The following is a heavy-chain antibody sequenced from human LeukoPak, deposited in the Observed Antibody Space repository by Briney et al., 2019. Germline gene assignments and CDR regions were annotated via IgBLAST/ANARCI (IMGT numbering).Heavy chain of an antibody. CDR1: GGSISSYY. V-gene: IGHV4-59*01. J-gene: IGHJ3*02. CDR3: ARGLAAAGHLGDDAFDI. D-gene: IGHD6-13*01. Sequence: SETLSLTCTVSGGSISSYYWSWIRQPPGKGLEWIGYIYYSGSTKYNPSLKSRVTISVDTSKNQFSLKLSSVTAADTAVYYCARGLAAAGHLGDDAFDIWGQGTMVTVSS. CDR2: IYYSGST.